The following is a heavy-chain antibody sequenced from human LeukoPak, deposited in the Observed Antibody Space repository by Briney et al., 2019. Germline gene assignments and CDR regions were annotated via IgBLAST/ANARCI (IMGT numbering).Heavy chain of an antibody. V-gene: IGHV3-74*01. D-gene: IGHD6-19*01. CDR1: GFTFSNYW. CDR3: AKKVMAGTRNYYFDY. Sequence: GGSLRLSCAASGFTFSNYWMHWVRQAPGKGLVWVSRINSDGINTSYADSVKGRFTISRDNAKNTLNLQMNSLRAEDAAIYYCAKKVMAGTRNYYFDYWGQGTLVTVSS. CDR2: INSDGINT. J-gene: IGHJ4*02.